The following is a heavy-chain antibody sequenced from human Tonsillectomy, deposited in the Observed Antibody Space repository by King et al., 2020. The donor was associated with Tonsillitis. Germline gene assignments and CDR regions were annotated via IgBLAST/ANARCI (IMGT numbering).Heavy chain of an antibody. CDR3: AKDLEISSGYSYPGAFDF. D-gene: IGHD3-22*01. J-gene: IGHJ3*01. V-gene: IGHV3-23*04. CDR2: ISGNSINT. Sequence: VQLVESGGGLVQPGGSLRLSCAASGFTFRSYAMSWVRQAPGKGLEWVSAISGNSINTYYADSVKGRFTISRDNSKNTVFLQINSLRAEDTAVYYCAKDLEISSGYSYPGAFDFWGQGTMVTVSS. CDR1: GFTFRSYA.